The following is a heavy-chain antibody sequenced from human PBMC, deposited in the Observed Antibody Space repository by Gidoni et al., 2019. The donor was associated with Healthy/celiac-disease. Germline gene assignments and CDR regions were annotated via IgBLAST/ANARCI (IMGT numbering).Heavy chain of an antibody. CDR1: GGSLSSGSYY. D-gene: IGHD3-16*01. J-gene: IGHJ6*02. CDR2: IYPSGST. CDR3: ATWARLDYYYGMDV. V-gene: IGHV4-61*02. Sequence: QVQLQESGPGLVKPSQTLSLTCTVSGGSLSSGSYYWSWIRQPAGKGLEWIGRIYPSGSTNYNPSLKSRVTISVDTSKNQFSLKLSSVTAADTAGYYCATWARLDYYYGMDVWGQGTTVTVSS.